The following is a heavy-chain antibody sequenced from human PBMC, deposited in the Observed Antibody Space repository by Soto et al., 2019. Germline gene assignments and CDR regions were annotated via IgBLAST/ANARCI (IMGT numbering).Heavy chain of an antibody. CDR3: AKEIEYYDFWSGYYQNYYYYYGMDV. D-gene: IGHD3-3*01. V-gene: IGHV3-23*01. CDR1: GFTFSSYA. CDR2: ISGSGGST. Sequence: GGSLRLSCAASGFTFSSYAMSWVRQAPGKGLEWVSAISGSGGSTYYADSVKGRFTISRDNSKNTLYLQMNSLRAEDTAVYYCAKEIEYYDFWSGYYQNYYYYYGMDVWGQGTTVTVSS. J-gene: IGHJ6*02.